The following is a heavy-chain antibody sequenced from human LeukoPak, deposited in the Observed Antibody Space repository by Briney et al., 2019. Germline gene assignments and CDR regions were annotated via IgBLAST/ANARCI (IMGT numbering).Heavy chain of an antibody. CDR2: INPNSGGT. J-gene: IGHJ4*02. Sequence: ASVKVSCKASGYTFTGYYMHWVRQAPGQGLEWMGWINPNSGGTNYAQKFQGRVTMTRDTSISTAYMELSRLRSDDTAVYYFARVYSSGISGRSAVHYWGQGTRVTVSA. D-gene: IGHD6-19*01. CDR3: ARVYSSGISGRSAVHY. V-gene: IGHV1-2*02. CDR1: GYTFTGYY.